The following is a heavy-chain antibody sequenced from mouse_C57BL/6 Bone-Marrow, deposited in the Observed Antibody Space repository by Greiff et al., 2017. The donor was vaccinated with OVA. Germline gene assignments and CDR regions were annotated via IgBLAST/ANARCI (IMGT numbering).Heavy chain of an antibody. J-gene: IGHJ2*01. V-gene: IGHV7-3*01. CDR3: ARSSHYYGSSYDY. CDR1: GFTFTDYY. CDR2: IRNKANGYTT. D-gene: IGHD1-1*01. Sequence: EVQVVESGGGLVQPGGSLSLSCAASGFTFTDYYMSWVRQPPGKALEWLGFIRNKANGYTTEYSASVKGRFTISRDNSQSILYLQMNALRAEDSATYYFARSSHYYGSSYDYWGQGTTLTVSS.